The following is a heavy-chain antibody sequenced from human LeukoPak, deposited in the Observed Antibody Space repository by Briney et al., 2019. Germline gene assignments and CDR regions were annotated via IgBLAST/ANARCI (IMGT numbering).Heavy chain of an antibody. J-gene: IGHJ4*02. Sequence: SETLSLTCAVYGGSFSGYYWSWVRQPPGKGLEWIGEINHSGSTNYNPSLKSRVTISVDTSKNQFSLKLSSVTAADTAVYYCARVNSSGWGPFDYWGQGTLVTVSS. CDR2: INHSGST. CDR3: ARVNSSGWGPFDY. CDR1: GGSFSGYY. D-gene: IGHD6-19*01. V-gene: IGHV4-34*01.